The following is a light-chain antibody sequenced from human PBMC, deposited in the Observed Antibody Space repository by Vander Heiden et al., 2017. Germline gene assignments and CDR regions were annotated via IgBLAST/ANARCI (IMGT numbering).Light chain of an antibody. CDR3: QQYNNWPPGRT. V-gene: IGKV3-15*01. CDR2: GAS. Sequence: IVMTQSPATLSVSPGERATLSCRASQSVSSNLAWYQQKPGQAPRHLIYGASTRATGIPARFSGSGSGTEFTLTISSLQSEDFAVYYCQQYNNWPPGRTFGQGTKVEIK. J-gene: IGKJ1*01. CDR1: QSVSSN.